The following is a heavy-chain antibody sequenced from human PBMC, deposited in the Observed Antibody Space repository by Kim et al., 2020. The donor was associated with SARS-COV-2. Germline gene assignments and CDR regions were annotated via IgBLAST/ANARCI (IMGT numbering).Heavy chain of an antibody. CDR1: GFTFDDYA. CDR2: ISGDGGST. J-gene: IGHJ4*02. Sequence: GGSLRLSCAASGFTFDDYAMHWVRQAPGKGLEWVSLISGDGGSTYYADSVKGRFTISRDNSKNSLYLQMNSLRTEDTALYYCAMGAVAGTFDYWGQGTLVTVSS. D-gene: IGHD6-19*01. V-gene: IGHV3-43*02. CDR3: AMGAVAGTFDY.